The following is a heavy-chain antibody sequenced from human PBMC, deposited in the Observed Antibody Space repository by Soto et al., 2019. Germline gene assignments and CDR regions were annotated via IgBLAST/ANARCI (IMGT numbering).Heavy chain of an antibody. CDR2: MNPNSGNT. D-gene: IGHD6-19*01. J-gene: IGHJ5*02. Sequence: ASVKVSCKASGYTFTSYDINWVRQATGQGLEWMGWMNPNSGNTGYAQKFQGRVTMTRNTSISTAYMELSSLRSEDTAVYYCARDPGGYSSGWYPGWFDPWGQGTLVTVSS. CDR3: ARDPGGYSSGWYPGWFDP. V-gene: IGHV1-8*01. CDR1: GYTFTSYD.